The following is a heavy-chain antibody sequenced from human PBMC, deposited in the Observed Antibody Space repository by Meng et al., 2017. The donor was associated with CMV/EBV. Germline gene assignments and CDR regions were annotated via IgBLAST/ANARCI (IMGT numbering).Heavy chain of an antibody. D-gene: IGHD3-3*01. CDR1: GGSISSGDYY. J-gene: IGHJ4*02. V-gene: IGHV4-30-4*08. CDR2: IYYSGST. Sequence: VQLQESGPGLGKPSQTPSLTCTGSGGSISSGDYYWSWIRQPPGKGLEWIGYIYYSGSTYYNPSLKSRVTISADTSKNQFSLKLSSVTAADTAVYYCARDNRRGGVDYWGQGTLVTVSS. CDR3: ARDNRRGGVDY.